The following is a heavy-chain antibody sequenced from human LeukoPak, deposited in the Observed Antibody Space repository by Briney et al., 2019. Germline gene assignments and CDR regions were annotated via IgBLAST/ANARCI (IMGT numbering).Heavy chain of an antibody. CDR3: AKESPLGTTLDY. J-gene: IGHJ4*02. CDR2: ISWNSGSI. V-gene: IGHV3-9*01. D-gene: IGHD4-11*01. CDR1: GFSFNNNV. Sequence: GGSLRLSCAASGFSFNNNVMSWVRQAPGKGLEWVSGISWNSGSIGYADSVKGRFTISRDNAKNSLYLQMNSLRAEDTALYYCAKESPLGTTLDYWGQGTLVTVSS.